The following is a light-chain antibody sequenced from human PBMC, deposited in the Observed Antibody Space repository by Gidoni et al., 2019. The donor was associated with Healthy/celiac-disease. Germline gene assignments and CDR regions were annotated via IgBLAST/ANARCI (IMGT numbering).Light chain of an antibody. CDR3: QQSYSTPRT. J-gene: IGKJ3*01. CDR1: QSSSSY. CDR2: AAS. V-gene: IGKV1-39*01. Sequence: IQMTQSPSSLSSSVASRVTITCRASQSSSSYLNWYHQKPGKAPKLLIYAASSLQSGVTSRFSGSGYGTDFTLTINSLQPEDFATYYCQQSYSTPRTFGPGTKVDIK.